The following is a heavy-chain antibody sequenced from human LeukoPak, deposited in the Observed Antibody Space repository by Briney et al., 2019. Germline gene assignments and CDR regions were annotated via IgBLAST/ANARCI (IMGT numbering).Heavy chain of an antibody. V-gene: IGHV4-59*01. D-gene: IGHD2-2*01. J-gene: IGHJ3*02. CDR2: IYYSGST. CDR1: GGSISSYY. CDR3: ASWGPPYQLLFIDDFDAFDI. Sequence: SETLSLTCAVSGGSISSYYWSWIRQPPGKGLEWIGYIYYSGSTNYNPSLKSRVTISVDTSKNQFSLKLSSVTAADTAVYYCASWGPPYQLLFIDDFDAFDIWGQGTMVTVSS.